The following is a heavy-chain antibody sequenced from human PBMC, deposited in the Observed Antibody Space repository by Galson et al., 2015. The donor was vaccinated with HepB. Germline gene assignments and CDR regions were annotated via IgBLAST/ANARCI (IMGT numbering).Heavy chain of an antibody. CDR1: GFTFSSYG. D-gene: IGHD6-6*01. V-gene: IGHV3-33*01. CDR3: ARDAGYSSSSTRFDY. J-gene: IGHJ4*02. CDR2: IWYDGSNK. Sequence: SLRLSCAASGFTFSSYGMHWVRQAPGKGLEWVAVIWYDGSNKYYADSVKGRFTISRDNSKNTLYLQMNSLRAEDTAVYYCARDAGYSSSSTRFDYWGQGTLVTVSS.